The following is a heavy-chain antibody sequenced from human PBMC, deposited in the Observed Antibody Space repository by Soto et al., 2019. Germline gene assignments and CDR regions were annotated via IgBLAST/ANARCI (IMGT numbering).Heavy chain of an antibody. CDR3: ARHRFYDSSGYHYYYFDY. J-gene: IGHJ4*02. Sequence: SETLSLTCAVYSGSLNVDYWSWIRQPPGKGLEWIGEVSHTEGTRYSSSLKSRVTISVDTSNNQFSLTLTSVTAADTAVYYCARHRFYDSSGYHYYYFDYWGQGTLVTVSS. V-gene: IGHV4-34*01. D-gene: IGHD3-22*01. CDR1: SGSLNVDY. CDR2: VSHTEGT.